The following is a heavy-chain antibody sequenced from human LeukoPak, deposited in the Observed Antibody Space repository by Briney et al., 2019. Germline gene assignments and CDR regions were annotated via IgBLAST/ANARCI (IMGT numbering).Heavy chain of an antibody. CDR2: IYYSGST. Sequence: PSETLSLTCTVSGGSISSGDYYRSWIRQPPGKGLEWIGYIYYSGSTYYNPSLKSRVTISVDTSKNQSSLKLSSVTAADTAVYYCATYYVDDAFDIWGQGTMVTVSS. CDR1: GGSISSGDYY. V-gene: IGHV4-30-4*01. D-gene: IGHD1-26*01. CDR3: ATYYVDDAFDI. J-gene: IGHJ3*02.